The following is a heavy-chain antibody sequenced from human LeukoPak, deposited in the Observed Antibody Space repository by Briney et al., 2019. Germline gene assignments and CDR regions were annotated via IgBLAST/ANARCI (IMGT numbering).Heavy chain of an antibody. CDR1: GGPVSSGSYY. Sequence: SETLSLTCTVSGGPVSSGSYYWSWIRQPPGKGLEWIGYIYYSGSTNYNPSLKSRVTISVDTSKNQFSLKLSSVTAADTAVYYCARFIAVAGFDYWGQGTLVTVSS. D-gene: IGHD6-19*01. V-gene: IGHV4-61*01. J-gene: IGHJ4*02. CDR2: IYYSGST. CDR3: ARFIAVAGFDY.